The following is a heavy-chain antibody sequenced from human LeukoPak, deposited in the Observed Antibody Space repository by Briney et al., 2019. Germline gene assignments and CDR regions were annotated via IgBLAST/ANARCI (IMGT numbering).Heavy chain of an antibody. V-gene: IGHV3-7*01. D-gene: IGHD4-11*01. CDR3: ATYRTVGRTNWFDS. CDR1: GFSFSIYY. CDR2: IKQDGSET. Sequence: PGGSLRLSCAASGFSFSIYYMSWVRQAPGKGLEWVANIKQDGSETFCVDSVKGRFTISRDNAKNSLYLEMNSLRAEDTAVYYCATYRTVGRTNWFDSWGQGTLVTVSS. J-gene: IGHJ5*01.